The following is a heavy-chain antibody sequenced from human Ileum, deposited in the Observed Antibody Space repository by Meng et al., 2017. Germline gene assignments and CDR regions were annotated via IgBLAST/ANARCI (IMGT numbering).Heavy chain of an antibody. Sequence: GGLRLSCAASEFTFSSYWMSWVRQAPGKGLEWVANIKQDGSEKYYVDSVKGRFTISRDNAKNSLYLQMNSLRAEDTAVYYCARAGRLEYWGQGTLVTVSS. CDR3: ARAGRLEY. CDR1: EFTFSSYW. J-gene: IGHJ4*02. CDR2: IKQDGSEK. V-gene: IGHV3-7*01.